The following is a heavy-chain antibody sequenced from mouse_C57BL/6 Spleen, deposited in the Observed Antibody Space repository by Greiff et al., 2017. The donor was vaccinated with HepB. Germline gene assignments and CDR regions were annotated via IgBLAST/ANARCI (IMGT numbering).Heavy chain of an antibody. CDR2: IDPSDSYT. Sequence: VQLQQPGAELVKPGASVKLSCKASGYTFTSYWMQWVKQRPGQGLEWIGEIDPSDSYTNYNQKFKGKATLTVDTSSSTAYMQLSSLTSEDSAVYYCARGAYYYGSSYGYCDYWGQGTTLTVSS. CDR3: ARGAYYYGSSYGYCDY. CDR1: GYTFTSYW. J-gene: IGHJ2*01. V-gene: IGHV1-50*01. D-gene: IGHD1-1*01.